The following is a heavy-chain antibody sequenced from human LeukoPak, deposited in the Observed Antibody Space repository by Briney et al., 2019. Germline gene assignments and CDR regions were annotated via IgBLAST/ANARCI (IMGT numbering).Heavy chain of an antibody. D-gene: IGHD3-10*01. CDR3: ARGARITMIRGVINWFDP. V-gene: IGHV4-59*01. CDR1: GGSISSYY. J-gene: IGHJ5*02. CDR2: IYYSGST. Sequence: SETLSLTCTVSGGSISSYYWSWIRPPPGKGLEWIGYIYYSGSTNYNASLKSRVTISVDTSKNQFSLKLSSVTAADTAVYYCARGARITMIRGVINWFDPWGQGTLVTVSS.